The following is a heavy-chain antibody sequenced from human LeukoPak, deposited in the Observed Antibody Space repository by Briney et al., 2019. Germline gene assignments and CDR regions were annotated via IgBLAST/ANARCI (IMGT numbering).Heavy chain of an antibody. CDR1: GFTFSSYG. CDR2: IYSGGST. V-gene: IGHV3-66*01. Sequence: GGSLRLSCAASGFTFSSYGLHWVRQAPGKGLEWVSVIYSGGSTYYADSVKGRFTISRDNSKNTLYLQMNSLRAEDTAVYYCARETRRSYFDYWGQRTLVTVSS. D-gene: IGHD1-1*01. J-gene: IGHJ4*02. CDR3: ARETRRSYFDY.